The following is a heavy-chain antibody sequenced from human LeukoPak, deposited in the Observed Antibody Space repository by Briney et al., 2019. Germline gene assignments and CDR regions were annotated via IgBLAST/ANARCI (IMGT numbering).Heavy chain of an antibody. CDR2: MNPNSGNT. J-gene: IGHJ5*02. CDR1: GYTFTSHD. Sequence: GASVKVSCKASGYTFTSHDINWVRQATGQGLEWMGWMNPNSGNTGYAQKFQGRVTMTRNTSISTAYMELSSLRSEDTAVYYCARGPPTSYGSGSYYNEHWFDPWGQGTLVTVSS. D-gene: IGHD3-10*01. V-gene: IGHV1-8*01. CDR3: ARGPPTSYGSGSYYNEHWFDP.